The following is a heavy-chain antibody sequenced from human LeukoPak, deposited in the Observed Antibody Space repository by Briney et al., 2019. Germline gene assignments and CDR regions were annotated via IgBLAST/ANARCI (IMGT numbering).Heavy chain of an antibody. J-gene: IGHJ4*02. CDR2: INPSGGST. D-gene: IGHD2-15*01. CDR1: GYTFTSYY. V-gene: IGHV1-46*01. CDR3: ARDRYCSGGSCYQGGRALPDY. Sequence: ASVKVSCKASGYTFTSYYMHWVRQAPGQGLEWMGIINPSGGSTSYAQKFQGRGTMTRDTSTSTVYMELSSLRSEDTAVYYCARDRYCSGGSCYQGGRALPDYWGQGTLVTVSS.